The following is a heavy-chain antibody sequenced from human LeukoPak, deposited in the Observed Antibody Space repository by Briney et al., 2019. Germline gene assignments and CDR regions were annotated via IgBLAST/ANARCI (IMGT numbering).Heavy chain of an antibody. Sequence: GASVKVSCKVSGYTLTELSMHWVRQAPGKGLEWMGGFDPEDGETIYAQKFQGRVTMTEDTSTDTACMELSSLRSEDTAVYYCATLRGTGDAFDIWGQGTMVTVSS. CDR3: ATLRGTGDAFDI. J-gene: IGHJ3*02. CDR2: FDPEDGET. CDR1: GYTLTELS. V-gene: IGHV1-24*01. D-gene: IGHD2-8*02.